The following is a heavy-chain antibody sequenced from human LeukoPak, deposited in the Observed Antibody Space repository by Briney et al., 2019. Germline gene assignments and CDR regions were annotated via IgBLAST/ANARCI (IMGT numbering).Heavy chain of an antibody. CDR3: ARGNYDYVWGSYLENYMDV. CDR2: IYTSGST. D-gene: IGHD3-16*01. Sequence: SETPSLTCTVSGGSISSYYWSWIRQPAGKGLEWIGRIYTSGSTNYNPSLKSRVTMSVDTSKNQFSLKLSSVTAADTAVYYCARGNYDYVWGSYLENYMDVWGKGTTVTVSS. J-gene: IGHJ6*03. CDR1: GGSISSYY. V-gene: IGHV4-4*07.